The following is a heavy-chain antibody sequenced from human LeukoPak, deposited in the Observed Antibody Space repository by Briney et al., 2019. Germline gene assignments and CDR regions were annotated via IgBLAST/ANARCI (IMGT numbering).Heavy chain of an antibody. J-gene: IGHJ3*02. CDR3: ARLGEDTAMDHDAFDI. V-gene: IGHV5-51*01. Sequence: GESLKISCKGSGYSFTSYWIGWVRQMPGKGLEWMGIIYPGDSGTRYSPSFQGQVTISADKSISTAYLQWSSLKASDTAMYYCARLGEDTAMDHDAFDIWGQGTMVTVSS. D-gene: IGHD5-18*01. CDR2: IYPGDSGT. CDR1: GYSFTSYW.